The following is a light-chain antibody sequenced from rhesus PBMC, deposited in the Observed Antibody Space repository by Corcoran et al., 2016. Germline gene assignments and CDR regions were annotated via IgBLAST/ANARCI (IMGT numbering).Light chain of an antibody. J-gene: IGKJ4*01. V-gene: IGKV1-28*02. Sequence: DIQMTQSPSSLSASVGDTVTITCRASQGISSFLNWFQQKPGKAPNLLIYSASSLEIGVPSRFSGRGSGKEITLTISSLQPEDFATYYCLQHNSYPLTFGGGTKVEIK. CDR2: SAS. CDR1: QGISSF. CDR3: LQHNSYPLT.